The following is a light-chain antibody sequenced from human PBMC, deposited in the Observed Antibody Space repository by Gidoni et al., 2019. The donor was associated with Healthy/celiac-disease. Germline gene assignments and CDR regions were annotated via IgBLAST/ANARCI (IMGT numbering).Light chain of an antibody. CDR3: SSYAGSWV. Sequence: SALPQPPSASRSPGQSVTLSCTGTISDVGGYNFFTLYQQHPDKAPKLMIYEVSQPPSGVPVRFSGSKSGNTASLTVSGLQAEDEADYYCSSYAGSWVFGGGTKLTVL. CDR2: EVS. V-gene: IGLV2-8*01. J-gene: IGLJ3*02. CDR1: ISDVGGYNF.